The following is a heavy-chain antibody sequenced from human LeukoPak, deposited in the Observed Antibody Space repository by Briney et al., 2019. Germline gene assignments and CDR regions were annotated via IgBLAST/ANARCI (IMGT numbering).Heavy chain of an antibody. CDR1: GGSISSGSYY. Sequence: PSETLSLTCTVSGGSISSGSYYWSWIRQPAGKGLEWIGRIYTSGSTNYSPSLKSRVTISVDTSKNQFSLKLSSVTAADTAVYYCARGPGVGQSIVVVPAAPGSWFDPWGQGTLVTVSS. CDR3: ARGPGVGQSIVVVPAAPGSWFDP. J-gene: IGHJ5*02. CDR2: IYTSGST. V-gene: IGHV4-61*02. D-gene: IGHD2-2*01.